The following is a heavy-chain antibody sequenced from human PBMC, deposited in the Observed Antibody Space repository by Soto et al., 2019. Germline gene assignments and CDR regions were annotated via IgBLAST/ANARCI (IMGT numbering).Heavy chain of an antibody. CDR3: AKELSQMVALEI. Sequence: QVQVVESGGGVVQPGRSLRLSCAASGFTFNNYGMHWVRQAPGKGLEWVAVISYDGSNKYYGDSVKGRFTISRDNSKNTLYLQMNSLRAEDTAVYYCAKELSQMVALEIWGQGTMVTVSS. J-gene: IGHJ3*02. CDR2: ISYDGSNK. V-gene: IGHV3-30*18. D-gene: IGHD2-8*01. CDR1: GFTFNNYG.